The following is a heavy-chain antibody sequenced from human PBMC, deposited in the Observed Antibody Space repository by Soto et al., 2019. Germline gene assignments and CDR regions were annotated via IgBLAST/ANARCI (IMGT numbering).Heavy chain of an antibody. D-gene: IGHD3-10*01. J-gene: IGHJ3*01. V-gene: IGHV3-53*02. CDR1: GFTVSSNY. CDR2: IYSGGNT. Sequence: EVQLVETGGGLIHPGGSLRLSCAASGFTVSSNYMSWVRQAPGQGLEWVSVIYSGGNTYYAASVKGRFTISSDNPKTTLYLQMNSLKGEDSAVYYCAGGTLPRGGGAFEFWGQGTMVSVSS. CDR3: AGGTLPRGGGAFEF.